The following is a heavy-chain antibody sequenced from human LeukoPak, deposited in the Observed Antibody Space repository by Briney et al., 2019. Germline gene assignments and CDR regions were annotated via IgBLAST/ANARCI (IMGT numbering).Heavy chain of an antibody. J-gene: IGHJ3*02. CDR3: ATHYDSSGYYLLPFDI. CDR2: IYYSGST. CDR1: GGSISSGGYY. V-gene: IGHV4-31*03. Sequence: SQTLSLTCTVSGGSISSGGYYWSWIRQHPGKGLEWIGYIYYSGSTYYNPSLRSRVTISVDTSKNQFSLKLTSVTAADTAVYYCATHYDSSGYYLLPFDIWGQGTMVTISS. D-gene: IGHD3-22*01.